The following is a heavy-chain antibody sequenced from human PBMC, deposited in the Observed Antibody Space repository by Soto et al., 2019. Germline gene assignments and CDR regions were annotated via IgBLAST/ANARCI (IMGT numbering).Heavy chain of an antibody. J-gene: IGHJ4*02. D-gene: IGHD6-19*01. Sequence: EVQLVESGGGLVQPGGSLRLSCVASGFTFSTDSMNWVRQAPGKGLEWVAHISTSGATRYYADSVKGRFTISRDNAKTSLYAQMDSLRNEEPAVYYCARFFGSGFDYWGQGTLVTVSS. CDR1: GFTFSTDS. CDR3: ARFFGSGFDY. CDR2: ISTSGATR. V-gene: IGHV3-48*02.